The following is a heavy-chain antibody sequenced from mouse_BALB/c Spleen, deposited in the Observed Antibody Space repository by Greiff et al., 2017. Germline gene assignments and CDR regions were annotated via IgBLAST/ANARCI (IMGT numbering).Heavy chain of an antibody. J-gene: IGHJ3*01. D-gene: IGHD3-3*01. CDR2: ISYSGST. Sequence: EVKLMESGPGLVKPSQSLSLTCTVTGYSITSDYAWNWIRQFPGNKLEWMGYISYSGSTSYNPSLKSRISITRDTSKNQFFLQLNSVTTEDTATYYCARGGLSFAYWGQGTLVTVSA. CDR3: ARGGLSFAY. CDR1: GYSITSDYA. V-gene: IGHV3-2*02.